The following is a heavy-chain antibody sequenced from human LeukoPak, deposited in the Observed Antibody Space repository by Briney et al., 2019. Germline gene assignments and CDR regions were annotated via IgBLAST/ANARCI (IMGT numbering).Heavy chain of an antibody. J-gene: IGHJ4*02. CDR2: IDHGGST. CDR3: ARDPGWAAAASYFDY. Sequence: SETLSLTCGVTGGSFSADYWSWIRQPPGKGLEWIGEIDHGGSTNYNPSLKSRVTISVDTSKNQFSLKLSSVTAADTAVYYCARDPGWAAAASYFDYWGQGTLVTVSS. CDR1: GGSFSADY. V-gene: IGHV4-34*01. D-gene: IGHD6-13*01.